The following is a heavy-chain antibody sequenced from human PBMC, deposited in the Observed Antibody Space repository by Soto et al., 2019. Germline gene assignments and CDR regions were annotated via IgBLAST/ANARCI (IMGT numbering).Heavy chain of an antibody. CDR2: IYHSGST. V-gene: IGHV4-4*02. Sequence: QVQLQESGPGLVKPSGTLSLTCAVSSGSISSSNWWSWVRQPPGKGLEWIGEIYHSGSTNYNPSLKSRVHISVDKAKNQFSLKLSSVTAAETAVYYCARVRSSNYYFDYWGQGTLVTVSS. D-gene: IGHD4-4*01. CDR3: ARVRSSNYYFDY. CDR1: SGSISSSNW. J-gene: IGHJ4*02.